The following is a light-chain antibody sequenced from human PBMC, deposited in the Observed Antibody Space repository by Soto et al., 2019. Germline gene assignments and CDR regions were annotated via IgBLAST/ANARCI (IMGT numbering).Light chain of an antibody. Sequence: EIVMTQSPLSLPVTPGEPASISCRSSQSLLHSNGYNYLDWYLQKPGQSPQLLIYLGSNLASVGLDRFCGSGSGTDFTLKISRVEAEDVGVYYCMQALQTPPTFGQGTKLEIK. V-gene: IGKV2-28*01. CDR2: LGS. J-gene: IGKJ2*01. CDR1: QSLLHSNGYNY. CDR3: MQALQTPPT.